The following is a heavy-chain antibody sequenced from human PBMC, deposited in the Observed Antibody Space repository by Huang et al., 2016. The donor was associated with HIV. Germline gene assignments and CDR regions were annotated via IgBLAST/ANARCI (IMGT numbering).Heavy chain of an antibody. J-gene: IGHJ6*03. V-gene: IGHV3-30-3*01. CDR1: GFTFSNYA. Sequence: QVQLVESGGGVVQPGRSLRLSCAASGFTFSNYAMHWVRQAPGKGLALVAVISYDGSNKYYTDSVKGRFTSSRDNSKNALYLQMNSLRAEDTAVYYCARRAVAGIYYYYYMDVWGKGTTVTVSS. CDR2: ISYDGSNK. D-gene: IGHD6-19*01. CDR3: ARRAVAGIYYYYYMDV.